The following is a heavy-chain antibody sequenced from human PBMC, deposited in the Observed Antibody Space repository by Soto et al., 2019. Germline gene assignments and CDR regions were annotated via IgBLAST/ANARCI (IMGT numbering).Heavy chain of an antibody. CDR2: IEHSGST. CDR3: ARGGGFYYMDV. V-gene: IGHV4-34*01. CDR1: GGSFSDYY. D-gene: IGHD3-10*01. J-gene: IGHJ6*03. Sequence: SPTLSLPCAVSGGSFSDYYWSWIRQSPGKGLEWIGEIEHSGSTNYNPSLKSRVTISVDSSKSQFSLKLNSVTGADTALYYCARGGGFYYMDVWGEGTTVTVSS.